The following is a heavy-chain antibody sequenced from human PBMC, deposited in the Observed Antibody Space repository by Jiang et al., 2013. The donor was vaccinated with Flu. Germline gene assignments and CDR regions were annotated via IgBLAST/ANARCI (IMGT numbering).Heavy chain of an antibody. J-gene: IGHJ3*01. CDR1: GFTFSSYA. V-gene: IGHV3-23*01. D-gene: IGHD2-8*02. CDR3: AKDSGLGFCTGGRCHADAFDV. CDR2: ISGSGDNT. Sequence: VQLLESGGDLVQPGGSLRLSCGASGFTFSSYAISWVRQAPGRGLEWVSAISGSGDNTYYRDSVKGRFTISRDNPKNTLYLQMNSLRAEDTAVYYCAKDSGLGFCTGGRCHADAFDVWGQGQWSTSL.